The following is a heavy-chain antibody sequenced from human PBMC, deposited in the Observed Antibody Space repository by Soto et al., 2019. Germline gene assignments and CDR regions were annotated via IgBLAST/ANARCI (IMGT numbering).Heavy chain of an antibody. CDR3: AKDLSWCQCDY. J-gene: IGHJ4*02. V-gene: IGHV3-74*03. Sequence: EVQLVESGGGLVQPGGSLRLSCAASGFTFSSYWMHWVRHDAGKGLLWVSSIKTDGTVTQYADSVKGRFTVSRDNAKNTLYLQMNSLRAEDTAVYYCAKDLSWCQCDYWGQGALVTVSS. CDR2: IKTDGTVT. D-gene: IGHD2-15*01. CDR1: GFTFSSYW.